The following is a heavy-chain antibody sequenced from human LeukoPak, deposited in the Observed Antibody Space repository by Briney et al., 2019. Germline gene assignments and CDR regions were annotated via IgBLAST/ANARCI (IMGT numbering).Heavy chain of an antibody. CDR1: GVTFSSYA. CDR2: LHGNGDET. Sequence: GGSLRLSCAASGVTFSSYAMNWVRQAPGKGLEWVSSLHGNGDETHYADSVKGRFTISRDNSKATLYLQMNSLRADDTALYYCGAKRMAGTGYYFESWGQGALVTAPS. D-gene: IGHD6-19*01. J-gene: IGHJ4*02. V-gene: IGHV3-23*01. CDR3: GAKRMAGTGYYFES.